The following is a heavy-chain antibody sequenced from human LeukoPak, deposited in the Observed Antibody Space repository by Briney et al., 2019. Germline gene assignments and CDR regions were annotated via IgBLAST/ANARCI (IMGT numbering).Heavy chain of an antibody. J-gene: IGHJ3*02. CDR1: GGSFSGYY. D-gene: IGHD2-21*02. CDR2: INHSGST. V-gene: IGHV4-34*01. CDR3: ARDVTDAFDI. Sequence: SETLSLTCAVYGGSFSGYYWSWIRQPPGKGLEWIGEINHSGSTNYNPSLKSRVTISVDTSKNQFSLKLSSVTAADTAVYYCARDVTDAFDIWGQGTMVTVSS.